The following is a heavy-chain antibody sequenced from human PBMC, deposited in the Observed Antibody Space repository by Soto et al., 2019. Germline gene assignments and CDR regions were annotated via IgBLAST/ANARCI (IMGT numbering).Heavy chain of an antibody. CDR1: GFTFSGYA. CDR2: INGGGIEA. CDR3: AKRGDCSGGNCYSGGRYYFDS. V-gene: IGHV3-23*01. J-gene: IGHJ4*02. Sequence: EVQLSESGGGLVQPGESLRLSCTASGFTFSGYAMSWVRQAPGKGLEWVSVINGGGIEAYYADSVKGRFTITRDNYKNIMCLQMNSLRAGDRAVYYCAKRGDCSGGNCYSGGRYYFDSWGQGTLVTVSS. D-gene: IGHD2-15*01.